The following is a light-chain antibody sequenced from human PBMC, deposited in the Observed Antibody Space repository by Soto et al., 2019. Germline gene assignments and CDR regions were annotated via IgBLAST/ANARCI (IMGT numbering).Light chain of an antibody. V-gene: IGKV3-20*01. CDR3: HQYSGSPNT. Sequence: IVMTQSPVTLSLSPGERATLSCRASQSVSNNYLAWYQQPPGQAPRLLIYGASIRATDVPDRFSGSGSGTDFTLTITRLEPEDLAVYYCHQYSGSPNTFGQGTKLEIK. CDR1: QSVSNNY. CDR2: GAS. J-gene: IGKJ2*01.